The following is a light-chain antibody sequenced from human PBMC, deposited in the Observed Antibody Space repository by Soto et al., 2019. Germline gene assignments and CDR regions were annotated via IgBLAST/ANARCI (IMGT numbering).Light chain of an antibody. CDR3: SSYASSDYFVI. CDR1: DSDVGGYNF. Sequence: QSALTQPPSASGSPGQSVTISCTGTDSDVGGYNFVSWYQQHPGRAPKLMIYEVYQRPSGVPDRFSGSKSGNTASLTVSGLQAEDEANYYCSSYASSDYFVIFGGGTKLTVL. J-gene: IGLJ2*01. V-gene: IGLV2-8*01. CDR2: EVY.